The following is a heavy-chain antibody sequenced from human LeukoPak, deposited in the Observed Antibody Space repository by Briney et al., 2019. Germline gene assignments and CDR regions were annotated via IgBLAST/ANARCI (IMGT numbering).Heavy chain of an antibody. V-gene: IGHV4-4*07. CDR2: IYTSGST. CDR3: ARDTYCSGGSCYSYAFDI. Sequence: PSETLSLTCTVSGGSIGSYYWSWIRQPAGKGLEWIGRIYTSGSTNYNPSLKSRVTMSVDTSKNQFSLKLSSVTAADTAVYYCARDTYCSGGSCYSYAFDIWGQGTMVTVSS. CDR1: GGSIGSYY. D-gene: IGHD2-15*01. J-gene: IGHJ3*02.